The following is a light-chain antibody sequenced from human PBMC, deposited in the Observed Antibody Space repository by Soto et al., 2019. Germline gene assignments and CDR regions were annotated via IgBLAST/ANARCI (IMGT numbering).Light chain of an antibody. CDR2: DAS. CDR3: QHYKSYSEA. CDR1: QSISNW. Sequence: EITMTQSPSSLSASVGDRVTTTCRASQSISNWLAWYQQKPGKAPKLLIYDASSLESGVPSRFSGSGSGTEFTLTISSLQPDDFATYYCQHYKSYSEAFGQGTKV. V-gene: IGKV1-5*01. J-gene: IGKJ1*01.